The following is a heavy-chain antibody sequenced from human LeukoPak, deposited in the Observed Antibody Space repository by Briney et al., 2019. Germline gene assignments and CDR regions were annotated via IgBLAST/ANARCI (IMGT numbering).Heavy chain of an antibody. CDR3: ARDIWNDGNYYMDV. Sequence: PGRSLRLSCTASGFTLSDYGMHWVRQAPGKGLEWVALIWSGGRTGLYADSVKGRFTISRDTSMLYLQMNSLRVEDTAVYYCARDIWNDGNYYMDVWGKGTTVTVSS. CDR1: GFTLSDYG. CDR2: IWSGGRTG. V-gene: IGHV3-33*01. J-gene: IGHJ6*03. D-gene: IGHD1-1*01.